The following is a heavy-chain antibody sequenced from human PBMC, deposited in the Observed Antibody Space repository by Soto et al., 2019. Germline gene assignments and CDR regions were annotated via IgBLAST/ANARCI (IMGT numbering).Heavy chain of an antibody. CDR1: GYYFSDYW. CDR2: IIPIFGTA. V-gene: IGHV1-69*06. D-gene: IGHD2-2*01. Sequence: PGESLKISCQGSGYYFSDYWIGWVRQAPGQGLEWMGGIIPIFGTANYAQKFQGRVTITADKSTSTAYMELSSLRSEDTAVYYCAGREYHYYYYGMDVWGQGTTVTVSS. J-gene: IGHJ6*02. CDR3: AGREYHYYYYGMDV.